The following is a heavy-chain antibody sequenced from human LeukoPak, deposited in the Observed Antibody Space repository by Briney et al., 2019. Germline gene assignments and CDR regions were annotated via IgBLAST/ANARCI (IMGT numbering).Heavy chain of an antibody. CDR1: GYTFTGYY. V-gene: IGHV1-2*02. CDR2: INPNSGGT. D-gene: IGHD1-1*01. CDR3: ARVRGTLYHLDY. J-gene: IGHJ4*02. Sequence: ASVKVSCEASGYTFTGYYMHWVRQAPGQGLEWMGWINPNSGGTKYAQKFQGRVTMTRDTSISTAYMELSRLRSDDTAVYYCARVRGTLYHLDYWGQGTLVTVSS.